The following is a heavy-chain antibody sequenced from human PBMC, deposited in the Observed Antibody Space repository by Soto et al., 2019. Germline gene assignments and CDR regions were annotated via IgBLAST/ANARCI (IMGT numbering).Heavy chain of an antibody. V-gene: IGHV3-30*03. CDR1: GFVSNDYD. J-gene: IGHJ5*02. D-gene: IGHD2-21*01. CDR2: ISYDGRNK. Sequence: QVQLAESGGGVVQPGRSLRLSCATSGFVSNDYDIHWVRQAPGKGLAWLASISYDGRNKYYADSVKGRFTISRDNSKNTLSLQINSLGAADTAVYYCSRGIKGGLDAWGPGTLVTVSS. CDR3: SRGIKGGLDA.